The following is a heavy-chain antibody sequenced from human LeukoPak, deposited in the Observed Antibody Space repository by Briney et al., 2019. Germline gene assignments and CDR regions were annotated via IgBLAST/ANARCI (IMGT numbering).Heavy chain of an antibody. J-gene: IGHJ4*02. D-gene: IGHD6-13*01. CDR3: AKAEYSSSWAFRTF. CDR1: GFTFSSYA. Sequence: GGSLRLSCAASGFTFSSYAMSWVRQAPGKGLEWVSAISGSGGSTYYADSVKGRFTISRDNSKNTLYLQMDSLRAEDTAVYYCAKAEYSSSWAFRTFWGQGTLVTVSS. V-gene: IGHV3-23*01. CDR2: ISGSGGST.